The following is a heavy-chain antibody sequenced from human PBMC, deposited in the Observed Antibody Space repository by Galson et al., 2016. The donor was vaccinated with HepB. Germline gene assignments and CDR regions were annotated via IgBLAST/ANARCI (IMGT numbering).Heavy chain of an antibody. Sequence: SLRLPCASSGFTFSRASMSWGRQAPGKGLQWVANIKHDRSDKYYVDSVKGRFTISRDNAKNSLYLQMNSLRAEDTAVYYCARDERQWLAYDYWGLGTLVTVSS. CDR1: GFTFSRAS. V-gene: IGHV3-7*01. CDR3: ARDERQWLAYDY. J-gene: IGHJ4*02. CDR2: IKHDRSDK. D-gene: IGHD6-19*01.